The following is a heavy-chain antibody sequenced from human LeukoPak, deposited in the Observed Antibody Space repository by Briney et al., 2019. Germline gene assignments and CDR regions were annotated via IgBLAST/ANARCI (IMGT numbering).Heavy chain of an antibody. V-gene: IGHV3-7*01. D-gene: IGHD2/OR15-2a*01. Sequence: PGGSLRLSCAASGFTFSNYWMSWVRQAPGKGLEWVANIGKDGTGNHYVDSVKGRFTISRDNAKNSLYLEMNSLRADDTAVYYCARDLDFYATDYWGQGTLVTVSS. CDR3: ARDLDFYATDY. CDR2: IGKDGTGN. J-gene: IGHJ4*02. CDR1: GFTFSNYW.